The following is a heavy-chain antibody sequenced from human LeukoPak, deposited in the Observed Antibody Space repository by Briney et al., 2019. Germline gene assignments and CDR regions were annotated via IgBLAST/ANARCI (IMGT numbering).Heavy chain of an antibody. D-gene: IGHD2-15*01. CDR3: ASGGGSIWFDP. V-gene: IGHV4-34*01. J-gene: IGHJ5*02. CDR2: INHSGRP. Sequence: PSETLSLTCAVYGGSFSGYYWSWIRQPPGKGLEWIGEINHSGRPNYNPSLKCRVTISVDTSKNQFSLKLSSVTAADTAVYYCASGGGSIWFDPWGQGTLVTVSS. CDR1: GGSFSGYY.